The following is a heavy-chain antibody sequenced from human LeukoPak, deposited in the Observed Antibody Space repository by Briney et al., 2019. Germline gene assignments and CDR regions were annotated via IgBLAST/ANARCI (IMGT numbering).Heavy chain of an antibody. J-gene: IGHJ4*02. CDR2: INHSGST. V-gene: IGHV4-34*01. D-gene: IGHD6-19*01. CDR1: GGSFSGYY. Sequence: SETLSLTCAVYGGSFSGYYWSWIRQPPGKGLEWIGEINHSGSTNYNPSLKSRVTISVDTSKNQFSLKLSSVTAADTAVYYCARIDSSGWQIDYWGQGTLVTVSS. CDR3: ARIDSSGWQIDY.